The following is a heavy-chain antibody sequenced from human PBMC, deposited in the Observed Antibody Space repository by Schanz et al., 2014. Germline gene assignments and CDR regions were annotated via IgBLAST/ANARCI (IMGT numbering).Heavy chain of an antibody. V-gene: IGHV3-23*01. D-gene: IGHD3-10*01. CDR1: GFSLDIFA. CDR3: AKQHIVRGVIYLNWFDS. Sequence: EVQLLESGGGLVEPGGSLRLSCATSGFSLDIFAVSWVRQAPGKGLEWVSYVSSSSSYTHYADSVKGRFTISRDNSKNTVHLQMNSLRAEDTAVYYCAKQHIVRGVIYLNWFDSWGQGTLVTVSS. J-gene: IGHJ5*01. CDR2: VSSSSSYT.